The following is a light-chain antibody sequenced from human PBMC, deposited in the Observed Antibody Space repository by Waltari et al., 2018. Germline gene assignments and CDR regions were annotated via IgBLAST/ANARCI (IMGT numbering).Light chain of an antibody. J-gene: IGKJ2*01. V-gene: IGKV3-20*01. CDR3: QQYGSSLYT. CDR2: GTS. Sequence: EIVLTQSPGTLSLSPGERATLSCRASTRVSRNYFAWYQQKPGQAPRLLIYGTSSRATGIPDRFSGSGSGTDFTLTITRLEPEDFAVYFCQQYGSSLYTFGQGTKLEIK. CDR1: TRVSRNY.